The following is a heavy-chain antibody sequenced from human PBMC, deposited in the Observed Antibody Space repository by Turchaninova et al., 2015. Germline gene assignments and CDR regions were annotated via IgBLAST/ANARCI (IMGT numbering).Heavy chain of an antibody. CDR2: IYSGDCDS. Sequence: EVQLVQSGAEVKKPGESLKISCKGSGYSFTSCWIAWVRQMPGKGLEWLGLIYSGDCDSSDSTSVQGMVHLLLDRVLSTAYLQWGSLKASDTAMYFCARKTLGDSRYNWFDPWGQGTLITVSS. D-gene: IGHD2-21*02. CDR1: GYSFTSCW. V-gene: IGHV5-51*03. J-gene: IGHJ5*02. CDR3: ARKTLGDSRYNWFDP.